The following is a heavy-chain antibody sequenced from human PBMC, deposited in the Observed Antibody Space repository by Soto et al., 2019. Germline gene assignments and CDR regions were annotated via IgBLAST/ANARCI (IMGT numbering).Heavy chain of an antibody. CDR3: ATNIGRGLYYYGMDV. D-gene: IGHD3-16*01. Sequence: GASVKVSCKASGYTFTSYGISWVRQAPGQGLEWMGWISAYNGNTNYAQKLQGRVTMTTDTSTSTAYMELRSLRSDDTAVYYCATNIGRGLYYYGMDVWGQGTTVTVSS. J-gene: IGHJ6*02. V-gene: IGHV1-18*04. CDR1: GYTFTSYG. CDR2: ISAYNGNT.